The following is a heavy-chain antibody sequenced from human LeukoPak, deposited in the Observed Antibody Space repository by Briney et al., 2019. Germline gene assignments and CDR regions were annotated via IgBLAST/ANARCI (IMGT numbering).Heavy chain of an antibody. J-gene: IGHJ6*02. D-gene: IGHD2-15*01. V-gene: IGHV3-30*18. CDR1: GFTFSSYG. CDR2: ISYDGSNK. CDR3: VNVVAATNYYYYGMDV. Sequence: PGRSLRLSCAASGFTFSSYGMHWVRQAPGKGLEWVAVISYDGSNKYYADSVKGRFTISRDNSKNTLYLQMNSLRVEDTAVYYCVNVVAATNYYYYGMDVWGQGTTVTVSS.